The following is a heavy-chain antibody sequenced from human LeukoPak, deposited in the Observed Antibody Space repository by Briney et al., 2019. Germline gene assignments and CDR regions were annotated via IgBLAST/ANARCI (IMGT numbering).Heavy chain of an antibody. CDR1: GGSINSGGYS. J-gene: IGHJ3*02. Sequence: PSETLSLTCTVSGGSINSGGYSWSWIRQPPGKGLEWIGYIYHSGSTYYNPSLKSRVTISIDRSKNQFSLKLNSVIAADTAVYYCARLGMGAFDIWGQGTMVTVSS. CDR2: IYHSGST. CDR3: ARLGMGAFDI. V-gene: IGHV4-30-2*01. D-gene: IGHD1-26*01.